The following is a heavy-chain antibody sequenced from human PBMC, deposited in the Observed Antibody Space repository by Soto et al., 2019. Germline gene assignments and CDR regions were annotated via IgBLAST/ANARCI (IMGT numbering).Heavy chain of an antibody. CDR3: VTGTYGWYFDY. V-gene: IGHV4-31*03. Sequence: QVQLQESGPGLVKPSQTLSLTCTVSGGSISSDGYYWSWIRQHPGRGLEWIGYIFYSGSTYYNPSLKSRVTMSLDTPQNQFSMKLSSVTAADTAVYYCVTGTYGWYFDYGGQGTLVTVSS. CDR2: IFYSGST. D-gene: IGHD3-10*01. J-gene: IGHJ4*02. CDR1: GGSISSDGYY.